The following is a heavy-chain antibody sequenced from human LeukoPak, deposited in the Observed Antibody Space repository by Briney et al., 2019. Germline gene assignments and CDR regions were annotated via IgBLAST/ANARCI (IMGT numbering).Heavy chain of an antibody. CDR2: IWYDGSNK. D-gene: IGHD4-17*01. J-gene: IGHJ4*02. Sequence: GGSLRLSCAASGFTFSSYGMHWVRQAPGKGLEWVAVIWYDGSNKYYADSVKGRFTISRDNSKNTLYLQMNSLRAEDTAVYYCAIDRGYGDYAFDYWGQGTLVTVSS. CDR1: GFTFSSYG. CDR3: AIDRGYGDYAFDY. V-gene: IGHV3-33*01.